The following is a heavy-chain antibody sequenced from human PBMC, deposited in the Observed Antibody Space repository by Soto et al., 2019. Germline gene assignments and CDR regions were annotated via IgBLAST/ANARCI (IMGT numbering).Heavy chain of an antibody. J-gene: IGHJ6*02. CDR1: GGSISSYY. Sequence: SETLSLTCTVSGGSISSYYWSWIRQPPGKGLEWIGYIYYSGSTNYNPSLKSRVTISVDTSKNQFSLKLSSVTAADTAVYYCARSIAARPYYYYGIDVWGQGTTVTVSS. V-gene: IGHV4-59*01. CDR3: ARSIAARPYYYYGIDV. CDR2: IYYSGST. D-gene: IGHD6-6*01.